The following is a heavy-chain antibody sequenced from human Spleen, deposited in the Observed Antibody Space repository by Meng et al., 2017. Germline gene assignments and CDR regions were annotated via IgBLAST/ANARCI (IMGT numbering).Heavy chain of an antibody. Sequence: GESLKISCAASGFTVSSTFMSWVRQAPGKGPEWVSKMNADGNMNYGDSVKGRFTISRDNSKNTVYLQMSSLRAEDTAVYYCAGGRFDYWGQGTLVTVSS. CDR2: MNADGNM. V-gene: IGHV3-66*02. CDR1: GFTVSSTF. J-gene: IGHJ4*02. CDR3: AGGRFDY.